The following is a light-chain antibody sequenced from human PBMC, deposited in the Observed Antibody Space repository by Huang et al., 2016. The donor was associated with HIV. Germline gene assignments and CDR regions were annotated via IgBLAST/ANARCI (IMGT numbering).Light chain of an antibody. CDR3: QQYNTSPTT. CDR1: QSVATQ. Sequence: EIIMTQFPATLSLSPGERATLSCRASQSVATQSAWYQQKPGQAPRLLIFGAANKATGVPDRFSGSGSGTEFTLTINNLQSEDFAFYYCQQYNTSPTTFGPGTRVDVK. V-gene: IGKV3-15*01. CDR2: GAA. J-gene: IGKJ3*01.